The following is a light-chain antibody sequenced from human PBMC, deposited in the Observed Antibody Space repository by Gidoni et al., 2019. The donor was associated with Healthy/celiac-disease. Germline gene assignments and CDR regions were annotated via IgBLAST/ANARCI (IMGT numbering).Light chain of an antibody. CDR3: SSYTSSSTL. Sequence: QSAPTPPASVSGSPGQSLTISCTGTGSDVGGYNYVSWYQQHPGKPPKLMIYYVSNRPSGVSNRFSGSKSGNTPSLTISGLPAEDEADYYCSSYTSSSTLFGGGTKLTVL. V-gene: IGLV2-14*01. CDR2: YVS. J-gene: IGLJ2*01. CDR1: GSDVGGYNY.